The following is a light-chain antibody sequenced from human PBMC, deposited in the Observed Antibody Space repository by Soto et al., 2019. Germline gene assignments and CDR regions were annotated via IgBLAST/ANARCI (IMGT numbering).Light chain of an antibody. V-gene: IGLV1-51*02. CDR2: ENN. Sequence: QSVLTQPPSVSAAPGQKVTISCSGSSSNIGSDYVSWYQQLPGTAPKLLIYENNKRPSWIPAQFSCSKSGTSATLGITGLQTGDEADYYCGAWDTSLTGGVFGGGTKLTVL. J-gene: IGLJ2*01. CDR1: SSNIGSDY. CDR3: GAWDTSLTGGV.